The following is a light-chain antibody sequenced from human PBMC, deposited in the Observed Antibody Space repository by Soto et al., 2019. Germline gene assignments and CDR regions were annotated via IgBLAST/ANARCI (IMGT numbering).Light chain of an antibody. J-gene: IGKJ1*01. CDR2: GAS. V-gene: IGKV3-20*01. Sequence: EIVLTQSPGTLSLSPGERATLSCRASQTVSTNFLAWYQQKPGQAPRLLIYGASSRATGTPDRFSGSGSGTDFTLTISRLEPEDFGVFFCQQYGNSPLTFGQGSNVDVK. CDR1: QTVSTNF. CDR3: QQYGNSPLT.